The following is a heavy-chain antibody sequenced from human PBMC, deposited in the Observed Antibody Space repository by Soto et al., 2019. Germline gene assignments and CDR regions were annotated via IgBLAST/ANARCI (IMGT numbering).Heavy chain of an antibody. CDR2: ISAYNGNT. V-gene: IGHV1-18*01. D-gene: IGHD3-10*01. Sequence: QVQLVQSGAEVKKPGASVKVSCKASGYTFTSYGISWVRQAPGQGLEWTGWISAYNGNTNYAQKLQGRVTMTTDTSTSTAYMELRSLRSDDTAVYYCAREFSATMVRGVNDYWGQGTLVTVSS. CDR1: GYTFTSYG. CDR3: AREFSATMVRGVNDY. J-gene: IGHJ4*02.